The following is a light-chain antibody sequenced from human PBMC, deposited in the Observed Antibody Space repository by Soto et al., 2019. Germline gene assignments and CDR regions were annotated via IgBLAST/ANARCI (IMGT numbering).Light chain of an antibody. CDR3: HQYSSYSWT. V-gene: IGKV1-5*03. Sequence: DIQMTQSPSSLSASVGDRVTITCRASHYISTWLAWYQQKPGKAPKLLIYKASNLEDGVPSRFSGRGSGTEFTLTISSLQPDDFATYYCHQYSSYSWTFGQGTKVDIK. CDR2: KAS. J-gene: IGKJ1*01. CDR1: HYISTW.